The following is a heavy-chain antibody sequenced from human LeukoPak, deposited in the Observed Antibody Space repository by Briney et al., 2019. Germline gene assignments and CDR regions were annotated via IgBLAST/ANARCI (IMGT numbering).Heavy chain of an antibody. Sequence: AGGSLRLSCAASGFSFSTYGMHWVRQAPGKGLEWVAFVRSDGSIKYYADSVKGRFTISRDNAKNSLYLQMNSLRAEDTAVYYCAREGNVLRYFDWSVRFDYWGQGTLVTVSS. CDR1: GFSFSTYG. CDR2: VRSDGSIK. D-gene: IGHD3-9*01. CDR3: AREGNVLRYFDWSVRFDY. V-gene: IGHV3-30*02. J-gene: IGHJ4*02.